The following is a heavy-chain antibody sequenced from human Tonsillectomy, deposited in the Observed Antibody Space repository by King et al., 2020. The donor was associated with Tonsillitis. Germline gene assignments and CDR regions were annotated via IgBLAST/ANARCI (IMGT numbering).Heavy chain of an antibody. J-gene: IGHJ3*02. CDR3: AKGDDSSGYYLGAFDI. V-gene: IGHV3-9*01. CDR2: ISWNSGSI. D-gene: IGHD3-22*01. Sequence: VQLVESGGGLVQPGRSLRLSCAASGFTFDDYAMHWVRQAPGKGLEWVSGISWNSGSIAYADSVKGRFTISRDNAKNSLYLQMNSLRAEDTALFYCAKGDDSSGYYLGAFDIWGQGTMVTVSS. CDR1: GFTFDDYA.